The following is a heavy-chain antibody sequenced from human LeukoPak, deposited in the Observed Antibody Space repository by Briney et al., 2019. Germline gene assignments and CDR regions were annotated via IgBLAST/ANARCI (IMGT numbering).Heavy chain of an antibody. V-gene: IGHV4-34*01. CDR3: ARVAKIRGVMSLKRYYFHY. CDR1: GGSFSAYY. Sequence: PSETLSLTCAVYGGSFSAYYWSRIRQPPGKGLEWIGEINHSGSTNYNPSLKSRVTISVDTSKNQFSLKLSSVTAADTAVYYCARVAKIRGVMSLKRYYFHYWGQGTLVTVSS. CDR2: INHSGST. D-gene: IGHD3-10*01. J-gene: IGHJ4*02.